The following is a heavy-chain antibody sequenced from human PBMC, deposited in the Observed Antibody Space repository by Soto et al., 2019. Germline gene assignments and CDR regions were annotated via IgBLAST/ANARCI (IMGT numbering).Heavy chain of an antibody. D-gene: IGHD2-2*01. V-gene: IGHV3-53*01. CDR3: ARALPVAKGGFDP. CDR1: GFTVSNTY. Sequence: GGSLRLSCASSGFTVSNTYMTWVRHPPGKGLECVSVIYTAGGTNYADSVKGRFIISRDNSKNTLYLQMNSLRAEDTAVYYCARALPVAKGGFDPWGQGTLVTVSS. J-gene: IGHJ5*02. CDR2: IYTAGGT.